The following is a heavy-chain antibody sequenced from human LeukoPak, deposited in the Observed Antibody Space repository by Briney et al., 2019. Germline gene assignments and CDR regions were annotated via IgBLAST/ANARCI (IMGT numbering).Heavy chain of an antibody. D-gene: IGHD5-24*01. J-gene: IGHJ4*02. CDR2: ISGSNRDT. CDR1: GFTFSDYY. V-gene: IGHV3-11*06. Sequence: GGSLRLSRAASGFTFSDYYMTWMRQAPGKGLEWVSYISGSNRDTNYADSVKGRFTISRDNAKNSLYLQMNSLRAEDTAVYYCTSDPRELDYWGQGTLVTVSS. CDR3: TSDPRELDY.